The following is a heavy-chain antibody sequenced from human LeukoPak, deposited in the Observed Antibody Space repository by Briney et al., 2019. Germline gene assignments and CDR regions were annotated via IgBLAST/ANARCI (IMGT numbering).Heavy chain of an antibody. D-gene: IGHD3-9*01. CDR3: AKAVNFDWLPDDY. J-gene: IGHJ4*02. CDR2: ISGSGGST. CDR1: GFTFSSYA. V-gene: IGHV3-23*01. Sequence: GGSLRLSCTASGFTFSSYAMSWVRQAPGKGLEWVSAISGSGGSTYYTDSVKGRFTISRDNSKNTLYLQMNSLRAEDTAVYYCAKAVNFDWLPDDYWGQGTLVTVSS.